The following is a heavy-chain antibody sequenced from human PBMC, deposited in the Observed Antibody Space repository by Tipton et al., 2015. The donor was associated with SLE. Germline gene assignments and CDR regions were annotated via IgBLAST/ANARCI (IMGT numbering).Heavy chain of an antibody. D-gene: IGHD1-26*01. CDR3: ARDSGFSGTYFDY. CDR2: IFRTGST. CDR1: GGSISSGSYF. J-gene: IGHJ4*02. V-gene: IGHV4-61*02. Sequence: LRLSCTVSGGSISSGSYFWTWIRQPAGKGLEWIGRIFRTGSTNYNPSLRSRVTISIDTSKNHFSLNLSSVTAADTAVYYCARDSGFSGTYFDYWGQGALVTVSS.